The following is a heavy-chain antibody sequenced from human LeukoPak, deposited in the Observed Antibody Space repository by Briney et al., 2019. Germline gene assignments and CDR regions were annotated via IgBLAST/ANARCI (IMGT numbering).Heavy chain of an antibody. CDR1: GGTFSSYA. CDR2: IIPIFGTA. V-gene: IGHV1-69*05. CDR3: ARVLSPEDYYDSSGYSITETLAFDI. D-gene: IGHD3-22*01. Sequence: GASVKVSCKASGGTFSSYAISWVRQAPGQGLEWMGGIIPIFGTANYAQKFQGRVTITTDESTSTAYMELSSLRSEDTAVYYCARVLSPEDYYDSSGYSITETLAFDIWGQGTMVTVSS. J-gene: IGHJ3*02.